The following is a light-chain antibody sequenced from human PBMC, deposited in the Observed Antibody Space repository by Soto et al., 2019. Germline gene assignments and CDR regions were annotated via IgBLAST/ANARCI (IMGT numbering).Light chain of an antibody. V-gene: IGKV3-20*01. J-gene: IGKJ4*01. CDR1: QSVSNSH. CDR3: QQYDISPLT. CDR2: GAS. Sequence: EIVLTQSPGTLSLSPGERATLSCRASQSVSNSHLAWYQQKPGQAPRLLFYGASSRATGIPDRFSGSGSGTDFTLTISRLEPEDCAIYFCQQYDISPLTFGGGTKVEIK.